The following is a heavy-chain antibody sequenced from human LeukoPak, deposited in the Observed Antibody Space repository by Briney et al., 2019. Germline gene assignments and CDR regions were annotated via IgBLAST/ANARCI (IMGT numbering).Heavy chain of an antibody. Sequence: SETLSLTCAVYGGSFSGYYWSWLRQPPGKGLEWIGEINHSGSTNYNPSLKSRVTISVDTSKNQFSLKLSSVTAADTAVYYCARRGIAAAGTFSMDVWGKGTTVTISS. D-gene: IGHD6-13*01. CDR3: ARRGIAAAGTFSMDV. J-gene: IGHJ6*04. CDR1: GGSFSGYY. CDR2: INHSGST. V-gene: IGHV4-34*01.